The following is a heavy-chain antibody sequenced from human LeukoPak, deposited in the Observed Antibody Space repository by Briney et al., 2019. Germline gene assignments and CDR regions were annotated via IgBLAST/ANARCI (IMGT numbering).Heavy chain of an antibody. CDR2: IYKIGTT. CDR3: VIGVGWQPDY. Sequence: SETLSLTCTVFGDSVTGYFLNWVRQPPGKGLEWIGHIYKIGTTNYNPSLKSRLTNSADTSKNQFSLQLRSVTAADTAVYYCVIGVGWQPDYWGQGALVTVSS. CDR1: GDSVTGYF. D-gene: IGHD2-15*01. J-gene: IGHJ4*02. V-gene: IGHV4-59*02.